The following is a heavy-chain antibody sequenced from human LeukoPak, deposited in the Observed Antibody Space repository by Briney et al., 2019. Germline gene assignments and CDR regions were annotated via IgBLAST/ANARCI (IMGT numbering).Heavy chain of an antibody. CDR3: ARDNTGSYEY. D-gene: IGHD1-26*01. CDR2: IDQYGGQQ. CDR1: GFTFSVYW. V-gene: IGHV3-7*05. Sequence: PGGSLRLSCAASGFTFSVYWMTWVRQAPGKGLEWVATIDQYGGQQYYVDSVKGRFTISRDNSKNSLYLQMNSLRTEDTALYYCARDNTGSYEYWGQGTLVTVSP. J-gene: IGHJ4*02.